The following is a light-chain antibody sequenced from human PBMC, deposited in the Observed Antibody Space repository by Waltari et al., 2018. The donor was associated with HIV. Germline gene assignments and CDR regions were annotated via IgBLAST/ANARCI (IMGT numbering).Light chain of an antibody. J-gene: IGLJ2*01. V-gene: IGLV2-8*01. Sequence: QSALTPPPSASGSPGQSVTISCTGTSSAVGGYNSVPRYQQHPGKAPKLMIYEVSKWPSGVPDRFSGSKSGNTASLTVSGLQADDEADYYCSSYAGSHVVFGGGTKLTVL. CDR2: EVS. CDR3: SSYAGSHVV. CDR1: SSAVGGYNS.